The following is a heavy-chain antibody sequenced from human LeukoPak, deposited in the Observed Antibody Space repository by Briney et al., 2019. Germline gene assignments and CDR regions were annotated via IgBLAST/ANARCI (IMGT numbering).Heavy chain of an antibody. V-gene: IGHV3-30*04. J-gene: IGHJ6*02. CDR1: GFTFSSYA. CDR3: ARDQGILTLYYYYGMDV. Sequence: PGRSLRLSCAASGFTFSSYAMHWVRQAPGKGLEWVAVISYDGSNKYYADSVKGRFTISRDNSKNTLCLQMNSLRAEDTAVYYCARDQGILTLYYYYGMDVWGQGTTVTVSS. CDR2: ISYDGSNK. D-gene: IGHD3-9*01.